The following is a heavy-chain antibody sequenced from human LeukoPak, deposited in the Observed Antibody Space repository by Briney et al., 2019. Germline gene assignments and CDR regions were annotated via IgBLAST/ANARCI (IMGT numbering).Heavy chain of an antibody. CDR2: IYSGGST. CDR3: ARELASSGLDGMDV. CDR1: GFTVSSNH. J-gene: IGHJ6*02. Sequence: GGSLRLSCAASGFTVSSNHMSWVRQAPGKGLEWVSVIYSGGSTYYADSVKGRFTISRDNSKNTLYLQMNSLRAEDTAVYYCARELASSGLDGMDVWGQGTTVTVSS. D-gene: IGHD6-19*01. V-gene: IGHV3-53*01.